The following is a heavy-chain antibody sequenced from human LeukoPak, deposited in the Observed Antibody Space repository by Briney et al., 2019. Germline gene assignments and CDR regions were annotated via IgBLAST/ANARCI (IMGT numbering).Heavy chain of an antibody. J-gene: IGHJ6*03. CDR1: GYTFTSYG. D-gene: IGHD3-22*01. CDR2: ISAYNGNT. Sequence: ASVKVSSKPSGYTFTSYGISWVRQAPGQGLEWMGWISAYNGNTNYAQKLQGRVTMTTDTSTSTAYMELRSLRSDDTAVYYCARTQYYYDSSGYSLYYYYYYMDVWGKGTTVTVSS. CDR3: ARTQYYYDSSGYSLYYYYYYMDV. V-gene: IGHV1-18*01.